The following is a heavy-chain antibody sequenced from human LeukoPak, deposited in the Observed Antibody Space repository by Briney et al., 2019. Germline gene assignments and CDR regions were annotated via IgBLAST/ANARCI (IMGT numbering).Heavy chain of an antibody. Sequence: ASVKVSCKASGYTFTSYYMHWVRQAPGQGLEWMGIINPSGGSTSYAQKFQGRVTMTRDTSTSTVYIELSSLRSEDTAVYYCARGAVAGRVAANWFDPWGQGTLATVSS. V-gene: IGHV1-46*01. D-gene: IGHD6-19*01. CDR2: INPSGGST. J-gene: IGHJ5*02. CDR1: GYTFTSYY. CDR3: ARGAVAGRVAANWFDP.